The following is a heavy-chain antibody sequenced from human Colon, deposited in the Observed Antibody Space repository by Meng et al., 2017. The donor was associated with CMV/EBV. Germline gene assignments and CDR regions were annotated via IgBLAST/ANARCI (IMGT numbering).Heavy chain of an antibody. CDR2: INDDGSQT. Sequence: SCAVSGFSLSPYWMHWVRQAPGKGLVWVSRINDDGSQTGYADSVKGRFTISRDNANNMVYLQMDSLRDEDTAVYYCTRFEWERQFDYWGQGTLVTVSS. J-gene: IGHJ4*02. CDR1: GFSLSPYW. V-gene: IGHV3-74*01. CDR3: TRFEWERQFDY. D-gene: IGHD1-26*01.